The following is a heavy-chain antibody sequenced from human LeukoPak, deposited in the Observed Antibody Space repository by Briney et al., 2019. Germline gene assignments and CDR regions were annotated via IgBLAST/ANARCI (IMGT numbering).Heavy chain of an antibody. J-gene: IGHJ4*02. Sequence: ASVKVSCKASEYTFTGYYMHWVRQAPGQGLEWMGWINPNSGGTNYAQKFQGRVTMTRDTSISTAYMELSRLRSDDTAVYYCAREQYYYDSSGWIDYWGQGTLVTVSS. CDR1: EYTFTGYY. D-gene: IGHD3-22*01. CDR3: AREQYYYDSSGWIDY. CDR2: INPNSGGT. V-gene: IGHV1-2*02.